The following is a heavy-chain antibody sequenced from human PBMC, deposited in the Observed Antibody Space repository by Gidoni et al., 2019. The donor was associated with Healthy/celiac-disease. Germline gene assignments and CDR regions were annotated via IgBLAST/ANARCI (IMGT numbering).Heavy chain of an antibody. CDR3: ASGKAGSVDY. Sequence: QLQLQESGPGLVKPSETLSLTCTVAGGSISSSSYYWGWIRQPPGKGLEWVGSIYYSGSTYYNPSLKSRVTISVDTSKNQFSLKLSSVTAADTAVYYCASGKAGSVDYWGQGTLVTVSS. V-gene: IGHV4-39*01. CDR1: GGSISSSSYY. D-gene: IGHD6-13*01. J-gene: IGHJ4*02. CDR2: IYYSGST.